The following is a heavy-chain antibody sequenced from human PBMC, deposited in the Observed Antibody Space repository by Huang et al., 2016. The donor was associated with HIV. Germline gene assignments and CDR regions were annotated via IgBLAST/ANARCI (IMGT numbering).Heavy chain of an antibody. CDR1: GYTFSSFG. V-gene: IGHV1-18*01. J-gene: IGHJ6*03. CDR3: ARGGGIQLWLLGYYYMDV. CDR2: ISVYNGNT. D-gene: IGHD5-18*01. Sequence: SVKVSCKASGYTFSSFGISWVRQAPGQGLEWVGWISVYNGNTKFAQKVQGRLTMTTDTSTSTAYMELRSLRSDDTAVYYCARGGGIQLWLLGYYYMDVWGNGTTVTVSS.